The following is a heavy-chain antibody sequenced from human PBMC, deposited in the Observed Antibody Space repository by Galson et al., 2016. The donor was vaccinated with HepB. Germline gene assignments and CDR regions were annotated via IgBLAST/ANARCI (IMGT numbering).Heavy chain of an antibody. Sequence: SLRPSCAASGFTFSHFGMHWVRQAPGKGLEWVAFIWYDGSNKYYGDSVKGRFTISRDNSKNIQYLHMNSLRAEDTAVYYCARGSHDSSMDVWGQGTTVTVSS. V-gene: IGHV3-33*01. D-gene: IGHD3-16*01. J-gene: IGHJ6*02. CDR1: GFTFSHFG. CDR3: ARGSHDSSMDV. CDR2: IWYDGSNK.